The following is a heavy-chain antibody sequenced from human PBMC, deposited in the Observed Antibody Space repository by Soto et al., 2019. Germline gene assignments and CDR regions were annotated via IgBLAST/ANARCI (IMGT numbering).Heavy chain of an antibody. CDR1: GGSISSGDYY. CDR3: GRAHRDWEKVVHYYYSMDG. D-gene: IGHD2-15*01. Sequence: QVQLQESGPGLVEPSQTLSLTCTVSGGSISSGDYYWSWIRQPPGKGLEWIGHTHYSGSTYHNPSLKRRVTISGHTSKNQFSLTPPSVTAAATAVYYCGRAHRDWEKVVHYYYSMDGWGQGTTVTVSS. CDR2: THYSGST. V-gene: IGHV4-30-4*01. J-gene: IGHJ6*02.